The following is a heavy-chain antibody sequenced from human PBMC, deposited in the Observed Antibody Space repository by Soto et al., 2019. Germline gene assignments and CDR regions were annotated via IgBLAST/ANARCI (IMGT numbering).Heavy chain of an antibody. Sequence: EVQLLESGGGLVQPGGSLRLSCAASGFTFSSYVMSWVRQAPGKGLEWVSAISGSGGSTYYADSVKGRFTISRDNSKNTLYLKMNSLRAEDTAVYYCAKVVDPEAYCGGDCPLGPIDYWGQGTLVTVSS. CDR3: AKVVDPEAYCGGDCPLGPIDY. V-gene: IGHV3-23*01. CDR1: GFTFSSYV. CDR2: ISGSGGST. D-gene: IGHD2-21*02. J-gene: IGHJ4*02.